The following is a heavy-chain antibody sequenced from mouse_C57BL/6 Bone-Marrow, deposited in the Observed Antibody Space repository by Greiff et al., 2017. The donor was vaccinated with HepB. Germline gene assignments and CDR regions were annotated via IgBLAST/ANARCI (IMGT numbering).Heavy chain of an antibody. Sequence: QVQLKESGPGLVAPSQRLSITCTVSGFSLTSYGVHWVRQPPGKGLEWLVVIWSDGSTTYNSALKSRLSISKDNSKSQVFLKMNSLQTDDTAMYYCARHDFDYALFAYWGQGTLVTVSA. CDR3: ARHDFDYALFAY. J-gene: IGHJ3*01. D-gene: IGHD2-4*01. V-gene: IGHV2-6-1*01. CDR2: IWSDGST. CDR1: GFSLTSYG.